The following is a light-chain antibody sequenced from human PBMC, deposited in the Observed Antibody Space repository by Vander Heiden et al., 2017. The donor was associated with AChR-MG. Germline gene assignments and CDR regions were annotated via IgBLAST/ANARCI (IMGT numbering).Light chain of an antibody. CDR2: EVS. Sequence: QSALTPPPPVPRSPGPSLTITCTGTSTGVGSYNLVSWYQQHPGKAPKLMIYEVSERPSGVSNRFAGSKSGNTASLTISGLQAEDEAYYYCCSYAGSTTFVFGGGTKLTGL. V-gene: IGLV2-23*02. CDR1: STGVGSYNL. J-gene: IGLJ2*01. CDR3: CSYAGSTTFV.